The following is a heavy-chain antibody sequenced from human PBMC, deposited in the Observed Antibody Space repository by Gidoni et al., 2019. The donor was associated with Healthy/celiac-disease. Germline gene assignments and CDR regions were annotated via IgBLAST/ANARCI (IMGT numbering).Heavy chain of an antibody. V-gene: IGHV3-23*01. CDR1: GFTFSSSA. CDR3: AKDREINRYCSGGSCNYFDY. Sequence: EVQLLESGGGLVQPGGSLRLSCAASGFTFSSSAMSWVRQAPGKGLEWVSAISGSGGSTYYADSVKGRFTISRDNSKNTLYLQMNSLRAEDTAVYYCAKDREINRYCSGGSCNYFDYWGQGTLVTVSS. D-gene: IGHD2-15*01. CDR2: ISGSGGST. J-gene: IGHJ4*02.